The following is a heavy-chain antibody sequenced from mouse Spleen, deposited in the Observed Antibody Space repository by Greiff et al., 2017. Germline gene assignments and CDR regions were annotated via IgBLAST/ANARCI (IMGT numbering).Heavy chain of an antibody. V-gene: IGHV1-77*01. J-gene: IGHJ3*01. D-gene: IGHD3-3*01. CDR3: ARWRDVGFAY. Sequence: VQGVESGAELVKPGASVKISWKASGYTFTDYYINWGKQRPGQGLEWVGKIGPGSGSTYYNEKFKGKATLTADESSSTAYLQLSSLTSEDSAVYFCARWRDVGFAYWGQGTLVTVSA. CDR2: IGPGSGST. CDR1: GYTFTDYY.